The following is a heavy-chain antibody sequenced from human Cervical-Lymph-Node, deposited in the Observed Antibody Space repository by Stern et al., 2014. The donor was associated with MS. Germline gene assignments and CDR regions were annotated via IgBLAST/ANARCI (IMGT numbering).Heavy chain of an antibody. CDR3: ARDPITMVRGVIY. CDR1: GFTFSSYS. V-gene: IGHV3-21*01. D-gene: IGHD3-10*01. J-gene: IGHJ4*02. Sequence: EDQLVESGGGLVKPGGSLRLSCAASGFTFSSYSMIWVRQAPGKGLECVSSIISSSSYIYYADSVKGRFTISRANAKNSMYLQMNSLRAEDTAVYYCARDPITMVRGVIYWGQGTLVTVSS. CDR2: IISSSSYI.